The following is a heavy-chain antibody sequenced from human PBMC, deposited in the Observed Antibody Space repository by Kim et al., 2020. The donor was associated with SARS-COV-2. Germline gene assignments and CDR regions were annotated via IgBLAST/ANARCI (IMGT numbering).Heavy chain of an antibody. J-gene: IGHJ6*02. V-gene: IGHV3-7*01. CDR1: GFTFSSYW. D-gene: IGHD3-3*01. CDR2: IKQDGSEK. CDR3: ARCLGYDFWSGYSIYYYGMDV. Sequence: GGSLRLSCAASGFTFSSYWMSWVRQAPGKGLEWVANIKQDGSEKYYVDSVKGRFTISRDNAKNSLYLQMNSLRAEDTAVYYCARCLGYDFWSGYSIYYYGMDVWGQGTTVTVSS.